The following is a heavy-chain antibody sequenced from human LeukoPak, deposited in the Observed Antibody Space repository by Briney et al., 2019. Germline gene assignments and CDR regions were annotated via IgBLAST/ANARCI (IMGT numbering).Heavy chain of an antibody. V-gene: IGHV3-53*01. CDR2: IYSGGST. J-gene: IGHJ4*02. CDR3: ARYCGGDCSRRGFDY. D-gene: IGHD2-21*02. Sequence: PGGSLRLSCAASGFTVSSNYMSWVRQAPGKGLEWVSVIYSGGSTYYADSVKGRFTISRDNSKNTLYLQMNSLRAEDTAVYYCARYCGGDCSRRGFDYWGQGTLVTVSS. CDR1: GFTVSSNY.